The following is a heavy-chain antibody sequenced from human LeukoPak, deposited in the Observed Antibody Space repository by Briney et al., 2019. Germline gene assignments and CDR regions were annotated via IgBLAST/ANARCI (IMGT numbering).Heavy chain of an antibody. J-gene: IGHJ5*02. CDR1: GFTFSSYG. V-gene: IGHV3-23*03. CDR2: IYSGGST. Sequence: GGTLRLSCAASGFTFSSYGMSWVCQAPGKGLEWVSVIYSGGSTYYADSVKGRFTISRDNSKNTLYLQMNSLRAEDTAIYYCAKDVYTVTTVTLNAWGQGTLVTVSS. D-gene: IGHD4-17*01. CDR3: AKDVYTVTTVTLNA.